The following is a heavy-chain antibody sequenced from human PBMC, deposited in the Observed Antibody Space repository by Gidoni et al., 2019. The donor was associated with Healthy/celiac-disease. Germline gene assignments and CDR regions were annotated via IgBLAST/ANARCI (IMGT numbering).Heavy chain of an antibody. J-gene: IGHJ2*01. CDR2: INHSGRT. Sequence: QVQLQQWGAGLLKPSETLSLTCAVYGGSFSGYYWSWIRQPPGKGLEWIGEINHSGRTNYNPSLKRRVTISVDTSKNQFSLKLSSVTAADTAVYYCARVDGDHWYFDLWGRGTLVTVSS. D-gene: IGHD4-17*01. CDR3: ARVDGDHWYFDL. CDR1: GGSFSGYY. V-gene: IGHV4-34*01.